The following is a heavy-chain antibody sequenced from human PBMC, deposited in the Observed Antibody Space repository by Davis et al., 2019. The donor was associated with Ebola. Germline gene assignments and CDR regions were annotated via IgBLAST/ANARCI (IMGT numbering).Heavy chain of an antibody. Sequence: MPSETLSLTCDVYGGSFSGYYWIWIRQPPGKGLEWIGEINHSGRTNYNPSLKSRVTISLDTSRNQFSLRLGSVTAADTAVYYCARAFHNWYFDLWGRGTLVTVSS. CDR1: GGSFSGYY. V-gene: IGHV4-34*01. CDR3: ARAFHNWYFDL. CDR2: INHSGRT. J-gene: IGHJ2*01.